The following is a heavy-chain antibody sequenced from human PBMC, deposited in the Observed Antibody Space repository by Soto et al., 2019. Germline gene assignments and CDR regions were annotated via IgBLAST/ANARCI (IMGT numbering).Heavy chain of an antibody. D-gene: IGHD3-10*01. CDR3: LKDAPNGSIDD. J-gene: IGHJ4*02. CDR2: VSPTGDTV. V-gene: IGHV3-9*01. Sequence: VQVVASGGGLVQPGRSLRLSCAVSGFRFEQYVMHWVRQAPGKGLEFVSTVSPTGDTVAYADSVEGRFTVSSDNAKNSLCLQMNSLKGDDTSFYYCLKDAPNGSIDDWGQGNLVTGSS. CDR1: GFRFEQYV.